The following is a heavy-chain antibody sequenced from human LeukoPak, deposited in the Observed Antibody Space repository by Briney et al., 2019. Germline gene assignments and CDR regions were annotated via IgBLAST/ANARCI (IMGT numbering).Heavy chain of an antibody. Sequence: GGSLRLSCAVSGFTVSGDYMSWVRQAPGKGLEWVSAISGSGGSTYYADSVKGRFTISRDNSKNTLYLQMNSLRAEDTAVYYCAKTAMVTEGNYFDYWGQGTLVTVSS. V-gene: IGHV3-23*01. CDR3: AKTAMVTEGNYFDY. J-gene: IGHJ4*02. CDR2: ISGSGGST. D-gene: IGHD5-18*01. CDR1: GFTVSGDY.